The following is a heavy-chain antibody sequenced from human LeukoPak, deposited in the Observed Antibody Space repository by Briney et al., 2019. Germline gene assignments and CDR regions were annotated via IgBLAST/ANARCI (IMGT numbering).Heavy chain of an antibody. CDR2: IYYSGST. J-gene: IGHJ2*01. CDR3: ARQTDSSGYYYWYFDL. Sequence: PSETLSLTCTVSGGSISSSSYYWGWIRQPPGKGLEWIGSIYYSGSTYYNPSLKSRVTISVDTSKNQFSLKLSSVTAADTAVYYRARQTDSSGYYYWYFDLWGRGTLVTVSS. V-gene: IGHV4-39*01. D-gene: IGHD3-22*01. CDR1: GGSISSSSYY.